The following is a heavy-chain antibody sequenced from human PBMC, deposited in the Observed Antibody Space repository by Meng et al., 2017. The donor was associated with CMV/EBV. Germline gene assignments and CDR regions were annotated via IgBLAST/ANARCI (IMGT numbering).Heavy chain of an antibody. CDR1: GYTFTSYG. D-gene: IGHD3-9*01. J-gene: IGHJ6*02. Sequence: ASVKVSCKASGYTFTSYGISWVRQAPGQGLEWMGWISAYNGNTNYAQKLQGRVTMTTDTSTSTAYMELRSLRSDDTAVYYCARDRYDIVTGYYTGGDYYYGMDVWGQGTTVTVSS. V-gene: IGHV1-18*01. CDR3: ARDRYDIVTGYYTGGDYYYGMDV. CDR2: ISAYNGNT.